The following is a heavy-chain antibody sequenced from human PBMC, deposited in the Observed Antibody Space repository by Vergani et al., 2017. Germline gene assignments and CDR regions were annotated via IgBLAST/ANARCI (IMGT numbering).Heavy chain of an antibody. CDR3: ARGLTDYDSGWYSPGWFDP. D-gene: IGHD6-19*01. CDR1: GGSVTSTSYH. V-gene: IGHV4-39*01. Sequence: QLQLKESGPGLVKPSETLSLTCDVSGGSVTSTSYHWALIRLPPGKGLEWIGSLYNPGKTYYNSSLESRLSLSVDTSTNQFFMRLNSVTAADTAVYYCARGLTDYDSGWYSPGWFDPWGQGITAIVSS. J-gene: IGHJ5*02. CDR2: LYNPGKT.